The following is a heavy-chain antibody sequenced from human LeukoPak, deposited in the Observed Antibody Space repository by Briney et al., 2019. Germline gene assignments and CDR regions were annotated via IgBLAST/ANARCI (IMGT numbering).Heavy chain of an antibody. J-gene: IGHJ5*02. CDR3: SRIGGSSTSCYGNSVVP. V-gene: IGHV1-18*01. CDR2: ISGYNGNT. CDR1: GYTFTNYG. Sequence: ASVTVSCKASGYTFTNYGFNWVRLVPAPGLEWMGWISGYNGNTPYSQTFLGRVTMTTVTSTSKAHILVMSLISDDTADYHCSRIGGSSTSCYGNSVVPWGEGAPVTASS. D-gene: IGHD2-2*01.